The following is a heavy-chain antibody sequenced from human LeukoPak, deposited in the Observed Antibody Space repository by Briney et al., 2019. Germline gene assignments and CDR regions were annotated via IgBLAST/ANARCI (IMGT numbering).Heavy chain of an antibody. CDR3: AKSIATRIMVRGVIPVVDY. J-gene: IGHJ4*02. CDR2: ISYDGSNK. CDR1: GFTFSSYG. D-gene: IGHD3-10*01. Sequence: GGSLRLSCAASGFTFSSYGMHWVRQAPGKGLEWVAVISYDGSNKYYADSVKGRFTISRDNSKNTLYLQMNSLRAEDTAVYYCAKSIATRIMVRGVIPVVDYWGQGTLVTVSS. V-gene: IGHV3-30*18.